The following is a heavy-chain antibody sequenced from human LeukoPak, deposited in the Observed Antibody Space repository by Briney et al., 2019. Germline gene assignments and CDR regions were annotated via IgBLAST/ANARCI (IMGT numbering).Heavy chain of an antibody. D-gene: IGHD3-22*01. V-gene: IGHV1-46*01. CDR3: ARDQGGNYYDSSGYYVY. J-gene: IGHJ4*02. CDR1: GYTFTSYY. Sequence: ASVKVSCKASGYTFTSYYMHWVRQAPGQGLEWMGIINPSGGSTSYAQKFQGRVTMTRDTSTSTVYMELSSLRSEDTAVYYCARDQGGNYYDSSGYYVYWGQGTLVTVSS. CDR2: INPSGGST.